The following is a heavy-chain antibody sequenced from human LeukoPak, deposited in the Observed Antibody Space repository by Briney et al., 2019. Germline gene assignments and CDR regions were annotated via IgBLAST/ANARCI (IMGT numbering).Heavy chain of an antibody. Sequence: PSETLSLTCTVSGGSISSSSYYWGWIRQPPGKGLESIGSIYYSGSTYYNPSLKSRVTISVDTSKNQFSLKLSSVTAADTAVYYCAREPYYVSSGYKEDAFDIWGQGTMVTVSS. CDR1: GGSISSSSYY. J-gene: IGHJ3*02. CDR2: IYYSGST. D-gene: IGHD3-22*01. CDR3: AREPYYVSSGYKEDAFDI. V-gene: IGHV4-39*07.